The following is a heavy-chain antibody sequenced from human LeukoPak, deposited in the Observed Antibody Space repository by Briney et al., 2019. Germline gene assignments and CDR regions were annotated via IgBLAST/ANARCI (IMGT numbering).Heavy chain of an antibody. V-gene: IGHV4-34*01. CDR2: INHSGST. CDR3: ASWGPSGSYYIDWFDP. D-gene: IGHD1-26*01. Sequence: SETLSLTCAVYGGSFSGYYWSWIRQPPGKGLEWIGEINHSGSTNYNPSLKSRVTISVDTSKNQFSLKLSSVTAADTAVYYCASWGPSGSYYIDWFDPWGQGTLVTVSS. J-gene: IGHJ5*02. CDR1: GGSFSGYY.